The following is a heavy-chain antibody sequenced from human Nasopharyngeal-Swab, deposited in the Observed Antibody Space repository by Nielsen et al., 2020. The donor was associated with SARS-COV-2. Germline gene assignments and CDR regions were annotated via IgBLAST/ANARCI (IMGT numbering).Heavy chain of an antibody. D-gene: IGHD5-12*01. V-gene: IGHV3-23*01. CDR3: AVHSGYDLYYYYYMDV. CDR2: ISELGTGI. J-gene: IGHJ6*03. Sequence: GGSLRLSCAASGFSITTYGMTWVRQAPGKGLEWISGISELGTGIYYADSVKGRFTISRDNSKNTLYLQMNSLRAEDTAVYYCAVHSGYDLYYYYYMDVWGKGTTVTVSS. CDR1: GFSITTYG.